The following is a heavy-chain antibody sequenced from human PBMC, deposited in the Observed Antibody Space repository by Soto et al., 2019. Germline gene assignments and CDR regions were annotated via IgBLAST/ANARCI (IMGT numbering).Heavy chain of an antibody. CDR2: IYYSGST. Sequence: SETLSLTCTVSGGSISSYYWSWIRQPPGKGLEWIGYIYYSGSTYYNPSLKSRVTISVDTSKNQFSLKLSSVTAADTAVYYCARDRFEPIAAAGNYYYYGMDVWGQGTTVTVSS. J-gene: IGHJ6*02. CDR3: ARDRFEPIAAAGNYYYYGMDV. V-gene: IGHV4-59*12. D-gene: IGHD6-13*01. CDR1: GGSISSYY.